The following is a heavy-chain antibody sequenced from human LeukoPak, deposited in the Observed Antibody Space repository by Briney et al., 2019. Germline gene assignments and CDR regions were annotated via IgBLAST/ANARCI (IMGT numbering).Heavy chain of an antibody. J-gene: IGHJ6*03. CDR1: GYTFTSYA. Sequence: ASVKVSCKASGYTFTSYAIHWVRQAPGQRLEWMGWINPANGNTKYSQEFQGRVTITRDTSASTAYMELSSLRSEDMAVYYCARGLAANYYYYYMDVWGKGTTVTVSS. CDR2: INPANGNT. V-gene: IGHV1-3*03. CDR3: ARGLAANYYYYYMDV. D-gene: IGHD2-15*01.